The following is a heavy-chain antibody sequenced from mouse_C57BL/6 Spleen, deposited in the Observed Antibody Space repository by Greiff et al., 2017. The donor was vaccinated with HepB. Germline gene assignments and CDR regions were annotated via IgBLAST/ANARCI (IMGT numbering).Heavy chain of an antibody. CDR3: ARYPTTVVAGDAMDY. Sequence: QVQLKESGAELARPGASVKMSCKASGYTFTSYTMHWVKQRPGQGLEWIGYINPSSGYTKYNQKFKDKATLTADKSSSTAYMQLSSLTSEDSAVYYCARYPTTVVAGDAMDYWGQGTSVTVSS. CDR1: GYTFTSYT. V-gene: IGHV1-4*01. CDR2: INPSSGYT. D-gene: IGHD1-1*01. J-gene: IGHJ4*01.